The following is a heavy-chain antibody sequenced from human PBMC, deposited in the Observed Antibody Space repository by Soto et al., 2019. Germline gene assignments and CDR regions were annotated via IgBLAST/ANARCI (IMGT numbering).Heavy chain of an antibody. D-gene: IGHD3-3*01. CDR2: IIPIFGTA. J-gene: IGHJ5*02. Sequence: SVKVSCKASGGTFSSYAISWVRQAPGQGLEWMGGIIPIFGTANYAQKFQGRVTITADESTSTAYMELSSLRSEDTAVYYCARGRSGVVIRLGLWFDPWGQGTLVTVSS. CDR3: ARGRSGVVIRLGLWFDP. CDR1: GGTFSSYA. V-gene: IGHV1-69*13.